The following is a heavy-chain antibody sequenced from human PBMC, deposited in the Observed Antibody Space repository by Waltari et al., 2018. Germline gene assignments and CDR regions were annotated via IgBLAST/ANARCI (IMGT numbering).Heavy chain of an antibody. CDR2: IRYDGNNK. CDR3: AKENSGSYYYFDY. CDR1: GLPFGSYG. V-gene: IGHV3-30*02. Sequence: QVQLVESGGGVVQPGGSLRLSCAEPGLPFGSYGMHWVRLAPGKGLEWVAFIRYDGNNKDYADSVKGRFTISRDNSKNTVFLQMSGLRPEDTAVYYCAKENSGSYYYFDYWGQGTLVTVSS. J-gene: IGHJ4*02. D-gene: IGHD1-26*01.